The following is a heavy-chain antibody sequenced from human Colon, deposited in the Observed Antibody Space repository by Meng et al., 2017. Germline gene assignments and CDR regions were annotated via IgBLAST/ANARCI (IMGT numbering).Heavy chain of an antibody. CDR2: IFHSGTS. V-gene: IGHV4-4*02. CDR3: ARRNSNNWFDP. D-gene: IGHD2/OR15-2a*01. CDR1: VASISGDNW. J-gene: IGHJ5*02. Sequence: HLRGAGQGLGNPSGPRSFTCAVSVASISGDNWWSWVRQTPGKGLEWLGEIFHSGTSNYNPSLKSRVTISVDKSKNQFSLRLSSVTAADTAVYYCARRNSNNWFDPWGQGILVTVSS.